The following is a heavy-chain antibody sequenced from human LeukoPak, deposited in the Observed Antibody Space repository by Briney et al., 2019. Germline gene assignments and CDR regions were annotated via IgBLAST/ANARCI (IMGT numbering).Heavy chain of an antibody. V-gene: IGHV6-1*01. Sequence: SQTLSLTCAISGDSVSSNSAAWNWIRQSPSRGLEWLGRTYYRSKWYNDYAVSVKSRITINPDTSKNQFSLQLNSVTPEDTAVYYCARDRSGLYSSSCPNWFDPWGQGTLVTVSS. CDR2: TYYRSKWYN. J-gene: IGHJ5*02. CDR3: ARDRSGLYSSSCPNWFDP. CDR1: GDSVSSNSAA. D-gene: IGHD6-13*01.